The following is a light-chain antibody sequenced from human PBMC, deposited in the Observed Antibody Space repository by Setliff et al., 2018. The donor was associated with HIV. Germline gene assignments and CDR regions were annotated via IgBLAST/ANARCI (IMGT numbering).Light chain of an antibody. CDR1: KLGDKY. V-gene: IGLV3-1*01. CDR2: QDN. Sequence: ELTQPPSVSVSPGQTATITCSGDKLGDKYACWYQQKPGQSPVLVIYQDNKRPSGIPERFSGSNSGNTATLTISGTQAMDEADYYCQAWDSSIFYVFGSGTKVTVL. CDR3: QAWDSSIFYV. J-gene: IGLJ1*01.